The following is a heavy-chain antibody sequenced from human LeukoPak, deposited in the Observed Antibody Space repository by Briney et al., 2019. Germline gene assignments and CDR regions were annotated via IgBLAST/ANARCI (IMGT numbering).Heavy chain of an antibody. CDR2: IIPIFGTA. CDR3: ARVAESGYSRWGNWFDP. D-gene: IGHD5-18*01. CDR1: GGTFSSYA. Sequence: ASVKVSCKASGGTFSSYAISWVRQAPGQGLEWMGGIIPIFGTANYAQKFQGRVTITTDESTSTAYMELSSLRSEDTAVYYCARVAESGYSRWGNWFDPWGQGTLVTVSS. J-gene: IGHJ5*02. V-gene: IGHV1-69*05.